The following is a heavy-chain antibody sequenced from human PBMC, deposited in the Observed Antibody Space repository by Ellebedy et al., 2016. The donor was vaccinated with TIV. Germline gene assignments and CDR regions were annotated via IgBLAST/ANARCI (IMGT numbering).Heavy chain of an antibody. V-gene: IGHV3-30-3*01. D-gene: IGHD6-19*01. J-gene: IGHJ4*02. Sequence: PGGSLRLSCAASGFTFNSYAMHWVRQAPGKGLEWVAVISYDGSSTYYADSVKGRFTISRDNSMTTLYLEMNSLRAEDTAVDYCAGDLDKSSGWYGGAAYWGQGTLVTVSS. CDR1: GFTFNSYA. CDR2: ISYDGSST. CDR3: AGDLDKSSGWYGGAAY.